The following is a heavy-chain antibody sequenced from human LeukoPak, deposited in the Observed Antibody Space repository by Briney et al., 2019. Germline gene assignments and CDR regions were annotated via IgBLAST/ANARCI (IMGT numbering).Heavy chain of an antibody. CDR3: AKSGSSSWFLDY. CDR1: GFTFSSYA. CDR2: IKPDGSAQ. V-gene: IGHV3-7*01. Sequence: GGSLRLSCAASGFTFSSYAMHWVRQAPGKGLEWVATIKPDGSAQYYVDSVKGRFTISRDNAKNSLFLQINSLRAEDTAVYYCAKSGSSSWFLDYWGQGTLVTVSS. D-gene: IGHD6-13*01. J-gene: IGHJ4*02.